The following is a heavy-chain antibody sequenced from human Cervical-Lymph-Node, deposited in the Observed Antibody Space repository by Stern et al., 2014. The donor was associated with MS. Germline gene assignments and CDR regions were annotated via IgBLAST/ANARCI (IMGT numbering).Heavy chain of an antibody. V-gene: IGHV4-39*01. CDR2: IFDSGDT. CDR1: SGSISGSSYS. D-gene: IGHD2-2*01. Sequence: VQLQESGPGLVKPSETLSLTCTVSSGSISGSSYSWGWIRQPPGKGLDWIGSIFDSGDTYYSPSLKSRVTISVETYKNQLALARTSVPAADTAVYYCARRRCSGNSCHMDVWGQGTTVTVSS. CDR3: ARRRCSGNSCHMDV. J-gene: IGHJ6*02.